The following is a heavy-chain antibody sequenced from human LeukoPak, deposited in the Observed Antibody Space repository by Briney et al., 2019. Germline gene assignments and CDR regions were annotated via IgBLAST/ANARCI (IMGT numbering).Heavy chain of an antibody. Sequence: PGGSLRLSCAASGFTFSTYWMNWVRQAPGKGLEWVANIKQDGSEKYYVDSVEGRFTISRDNAKNPLYLQMSSLRAEDTAVYYCARDVHDFSLDYWGQGTLVTVSS. J-gene: IGHJ4*02. V-gene: IGHV3-7*05. CDR2: IKQDGSEK. D-gene: IGHD5/OR15-5a*01. CDR3: ARDVHDFSLDY. CDR1: GFTFSTYW.